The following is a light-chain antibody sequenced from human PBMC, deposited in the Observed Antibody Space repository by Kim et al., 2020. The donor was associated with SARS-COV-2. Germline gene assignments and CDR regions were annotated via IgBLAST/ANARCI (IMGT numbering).Light chain of an antibody. Sequence: ETVLTQSPATLSVSPGERATLSCRASQSVSSYLAWYQQKPGQAPRLLIYDASNRATGIPARFSGSGSGTDFTLTISSLEPEDFAVYYCQQRSNWQYTFGQGTKLEI. J-gene: IGKJ2*01. V-gene: IGKV3-11*01. CDR3: QQRSNWQYT. CDR1: QSVSSY. CDR2: DAS.